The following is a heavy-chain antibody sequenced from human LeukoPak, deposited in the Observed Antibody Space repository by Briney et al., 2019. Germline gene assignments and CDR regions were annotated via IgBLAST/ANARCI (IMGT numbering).Heavy chain of an antibody. D-gene: IGHD2-2*01. CDR2: IVVGSGNT. Sequence: SVKVSCKASGFTFTSSAMQWVRQAHGQRLEWTGRIVVGSGNTNYAQKFQERVTITRDMSTSTAYMELSSLRSEDTAVYYCAADGRTVPAAMYYYYYGMDVWGQGTTVTVSS. CDR3: AADGRTVPAAMYYYYYGMDV. CDR1: GFTFTSSA. J-gene: IGHJ6*02. V-gene: IGHV1-58*02.